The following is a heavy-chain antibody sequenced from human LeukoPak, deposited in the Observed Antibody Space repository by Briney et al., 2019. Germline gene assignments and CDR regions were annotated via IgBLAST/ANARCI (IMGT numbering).Heavy chain of an antibody. CDR2: INPNSGGT. V-gene: IGHV1-2*02. D-gene: IGHD3-22*01. Sequence: ASVKVSCKASGYTFTSYDINWVRQAPGQGLEWMGWINPNSGGTNYAQKFQGRVTMTRDTSISTAYMELSRLRSDDTAVYYCARVATYYYDSSGRNWFDPWGQGTLVTVSS. J-gene: IGHJ5*02. CDR3: ARVATYYYDSSGRNWFDP. CDR1: GYTFTSYD.